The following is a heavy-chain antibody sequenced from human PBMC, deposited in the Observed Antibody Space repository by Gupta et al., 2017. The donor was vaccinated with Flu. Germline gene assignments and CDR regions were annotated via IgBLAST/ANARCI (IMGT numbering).Heavy chain of an antibody. CDR3: AKGGIEWELLNAFDI. CDR2: ISGSGGST. J-gene: IGHJ3*02. V-gene: IGHV3-23*01. Sequence: APGKGLEWVSAISGSGGSTYYADSVKGRFTISRDNSKNTLYLQMNSLRAEDTAVYYCAKGGIEWELLNAFDIWGQGTMVTVSS. D-gene: IGHD1-26*01.